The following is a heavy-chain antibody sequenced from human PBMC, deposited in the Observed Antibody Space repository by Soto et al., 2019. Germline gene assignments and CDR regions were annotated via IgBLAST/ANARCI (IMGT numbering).Heavy chain of an antibody. D-gene: IGHD1-26*01. CDR2: ISSTGSAI. CDR3: ARDGGANYYEIDY. Sequence: GGSLRLSCAASGFTFSSYSMNSVRQAPGKGLQWVSYISSTGSAIYYADSVEGRFTISRDNARNSLYLQMNSLGDEDTAIYYCARDGGANYYEIDYWGRGTLVTVSS. CDR1: GFTFSSYS. V-gene: IGHV3-48*02. J-gene: IGHJ4*02.